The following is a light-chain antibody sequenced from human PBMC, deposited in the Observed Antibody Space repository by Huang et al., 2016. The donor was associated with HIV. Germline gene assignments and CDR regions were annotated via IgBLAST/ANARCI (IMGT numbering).Light chain of an antibody. J-gene: IGKJ1*01. CDR1: QRMSSN. Sequence: EIVMTQSPAILSVSPGDRATLSCRASQRMSSNLAWYQQKPGRAPRLLIYGASTRANGIPPRFSGSGSGTDFTLTVNSLQSEDFALYYCQQYNDWPRTFGQGTKVEIK. V-gene: IGKV3-15*01. CDR2: GAS. CDR3: QQYNDWPRT.